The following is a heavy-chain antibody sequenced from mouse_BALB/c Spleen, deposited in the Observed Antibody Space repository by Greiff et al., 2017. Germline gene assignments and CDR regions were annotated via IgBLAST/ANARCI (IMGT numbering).Heavy chain of an antibody. CDR2: ISYSGST. Sequence: EVKLVESGPGLVKPSQSLSLTCTVTGYSITSDYAWNWIRQFPGNKLEWMGYISYSGSTSYNPSLKSRISITRDTSKNQFFLQLNSVTTEDTATYYCARFYDGYPFYAMDYWGQGTSVTVSS. CDR1: GYSITSDYA. CDR3: ARFYDGYPFYAMDY. V-gene: IGHV3-2*02. D-gene: IGHD2-3*01. J-gene: IGHJ4*01.